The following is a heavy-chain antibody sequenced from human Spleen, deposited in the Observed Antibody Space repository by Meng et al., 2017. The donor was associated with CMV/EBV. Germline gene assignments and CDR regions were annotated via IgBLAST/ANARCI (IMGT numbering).Heavy chain of an antibody. CDR3: ARDESGYTYGGFDY. V-gene: IGHV4-31*02. J-gene: IGHJ4*02. CDR2: IYYSGST. CDR1: GGSVSSGVAY. D-gene: IGHD5-18*01. Sequence: SGGSVSSGVAYWIWIRQHPVKGLEWIGYIYYSGSTYSNPSLKSRVTISVDTSKNQFSLRLSSVTAADTAVYYCARDESGYTYGGFDYWGQGTLVTVSS.